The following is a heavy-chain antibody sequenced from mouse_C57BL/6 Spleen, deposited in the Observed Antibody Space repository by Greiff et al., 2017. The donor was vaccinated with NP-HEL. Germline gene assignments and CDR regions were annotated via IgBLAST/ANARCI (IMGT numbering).Heavy chain of an antibody. CDR3: ARHYYGSSGYAMDY. V-gene: IGHV2-6*03. CDR1: GFSLTSYG. D-gene: IGHD1-1*01. J-gene: IGHJ4*01. Sequence: QVQLVESGPGLVAPSQSLSITCTVSGFSLTSYGVHWVRQPPGKGLEWLVVIWSDGSTTYNSALKSRLSISKDNSKSQVFLKMNSLQTDDTAMYYCARHYYGSSGYAMDYWGQGTSVTVSS. CDR2: IWSDGST.